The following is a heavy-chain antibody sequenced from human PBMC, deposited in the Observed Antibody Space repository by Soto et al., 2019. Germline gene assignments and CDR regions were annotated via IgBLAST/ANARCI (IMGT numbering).Heavy chain of an antibody. CDR3: ARGGNSGYVW. J-gene: IGHJ4*02. CDR2: INHSGST. Sequence: QVQLQQWGAGLLKPSETLSLTCAVYGGSFSGYYWSWNRQPPGKGLEWIGKINHSGSTNYTPSLKSRVTISVDTSKNQFSLKLSSVTAADTAVYYCARGGNSGYVWWGQGTLVTVSS. V-gene: IGHV4-34*01. CDR1: GGSFSGYY. D-gene: IGHD5-12*01.